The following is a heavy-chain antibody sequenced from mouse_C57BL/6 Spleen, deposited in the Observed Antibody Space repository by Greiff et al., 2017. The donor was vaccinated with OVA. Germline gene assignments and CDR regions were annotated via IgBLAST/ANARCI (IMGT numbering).Heavy chain of an antibody. CDR3: ARGDRREYWYFDV. D-gene: IGHD2-13*01. J-gene: IGHJ1*03. CDR1: SYTFTSYW. V-gene: IGHV1-53*01. Sequence: QVQLQQPGTELVKPGASVKLSCKASSYTFTSYWMHWVKQRPGQGLEWIGNINPSNGGTNYNEKFKSKATLTVDKSSSTAYMQLSSLTSEDSAVYYCARGDRREYWYFDVWGTGTTVTVSS. CDR2: INPSNGGT.